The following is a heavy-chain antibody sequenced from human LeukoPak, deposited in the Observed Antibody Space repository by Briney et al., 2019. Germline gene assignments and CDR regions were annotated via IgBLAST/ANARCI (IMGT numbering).Heavy chain of an antibody. CDR3: AKDWQVRGVSRFDP. V-gene: IGHV3-23*01. J-gene: IGHJ5*02. D-gene: IGHD3-10*01. Sequence: GGSLRLSCAASGFTFSSYAMGWVRQAPGKGLEWVSAISGSGGSTYYADSVKGRFTISRDNSKNTLYLQMNSLRAEDTAVYYCAKDWQVRGVSRFDPWGQGTLVTVSS. CDR2: ISGSGGST. CDR1: GFTFSSYA.